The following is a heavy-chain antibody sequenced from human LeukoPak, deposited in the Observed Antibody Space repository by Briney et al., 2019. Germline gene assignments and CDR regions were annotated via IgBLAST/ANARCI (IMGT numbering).Heavy chain of an antibody. CDR2: ISSSSSTI. CDR1: GFTFNSCS. J-gene: IGHJ5*02. CDR3: ARDDHYYGSGSYYKWEKWFDP. V-gene: IGHV3-48*01. Sequence: GGSLRLSCAASGFTFNSCSMNWVRQAPGKGLEWISHISSSSSTIYYADSVKGRFTISRDNAKNSLYLQMNSLRGEDTAVYYCARDDHYYGSGSYYKWEKWFDPWGQGTLVTVSS. D-gene: IGHD3-10*01.